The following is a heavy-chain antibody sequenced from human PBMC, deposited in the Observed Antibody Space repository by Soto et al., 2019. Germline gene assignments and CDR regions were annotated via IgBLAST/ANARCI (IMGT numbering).Heavy chain of an antibody. J-gene: IGHJ4*02. D-gene: IGHD1-7*01. CDR3: AKDRRAGGNYGFYSDF. CDR1: GFTFSSYG. Sequence: EVQLLESGRGLVQPGGSPRLSCAASGFTFSSYGMTWVRQAPGKGLEWVSFSSATGAGTYYADSVKGRFTISRDNSKNTLYLQMTSLRADDTAVYYCAKDRRAGGNYGFYSDFWGQGALVIVSS. CDR2: SSATGAGT. V-gene: IGHV3-23*01.